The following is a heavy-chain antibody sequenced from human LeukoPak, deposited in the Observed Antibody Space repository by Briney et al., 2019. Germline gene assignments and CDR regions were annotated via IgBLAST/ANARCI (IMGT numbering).Heavy chain of an antibody. J-gene: IGHJ3*02. CDR2: IYSSGST. V-gene: IGHV4-4*07. Sequence: SETLSLTCTVSGGSTTDYFWSWIRQPAGKGLEWIGRIYSSGSTNYNASLKSRVTMSVDTSKNQFSLKLSSVTAADTAVYYCARAGDAFDIWGQGTMVTVSS. CDR1: GGSTTDYF. CDR3: ARAGDAFDI.